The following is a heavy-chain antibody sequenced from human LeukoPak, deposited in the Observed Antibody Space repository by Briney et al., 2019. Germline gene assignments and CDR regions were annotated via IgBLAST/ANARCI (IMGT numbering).Heavy chain of an antibody. J-gene: IGHJ4*02. Sequence: SVKVSCKASGGTFSSYAISWVRQAPGQGLEWMGGIIPIFGTANYAQKFQGRVTITADKSTSTAYMELSSLRSEDTAVYYCATPLYWKGFDYWGQGTLVTVSS. CDR1: GGTFSSYA. D-gene: IGHD2-15*01. CDR2: IIPIFGTA. V-gene: IGHV1-69*06. CDR3: ATPLYWKGFDY.